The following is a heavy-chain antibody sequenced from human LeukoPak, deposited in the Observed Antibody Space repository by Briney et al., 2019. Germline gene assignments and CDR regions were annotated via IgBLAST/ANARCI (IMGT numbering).Heavy chain of an antibody. Sequence: SETLSLTCTVSGGSISSDYWSWIRQPPGKGLEWIGYIYYSGSTNYNPSLKSRVTISVDTSKNQFSLKLSSVTAADTAVYYCARARSNYYFDYWGQGTLVTVSS. CDR2: IYYSGST. CDR1: GGSISSDY. V-gene: IGHV4-59*01. CDR3: ARARSNYYFDY. J-gene: IGHJ4*02. D-gene: IGHD5-24*01.